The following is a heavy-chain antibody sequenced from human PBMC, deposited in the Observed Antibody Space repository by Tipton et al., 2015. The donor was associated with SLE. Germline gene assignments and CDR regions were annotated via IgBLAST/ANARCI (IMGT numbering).Heavy chain of an antibody. CDR1: GGSISSSY. CDR2: IYNSGSS. V-gene: IGHV4-59*03. CDR3: ARHIDCINHRCYSPWFDP. D-gene: IGHD2-15*01. Sequence: LTCSVSGGSISSSYWTWIRQPPGKGLEWIGYIYNSGSSNYNPSLKSRVTMTIDTSKNQFSLELRSVTAADTAVYYCARHIDCINHRCYSPWFDPWGQGTLVTVSS. J-gene: IGHJ5*02.